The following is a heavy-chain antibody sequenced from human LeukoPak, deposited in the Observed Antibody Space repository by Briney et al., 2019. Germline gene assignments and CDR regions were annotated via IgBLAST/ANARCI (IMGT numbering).Heavy chain of an antibody. CDR1: GFTFSSYW. Sequence: GGSLRLSCAASGFTFSSYWMSWVRQAPGKGLEWVANIKQDGSEKYYVDSVKGRFTISRDNAKNSLYLQMNSLRAEDTAVYYCVRERDCSSTSCYVNDYWGQGTLVTVSS. J-gene: IGHJ4*02. CDR2: IKQDGSEK. D-gene: IGHD2-2*01. V-gene: IGHV3-7*03. CDR3: VRERDCSSTSCYVNDY.